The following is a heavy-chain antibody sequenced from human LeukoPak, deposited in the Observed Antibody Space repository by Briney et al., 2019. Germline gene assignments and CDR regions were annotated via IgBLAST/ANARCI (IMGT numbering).Heavy chain of an antibody. CDR1: GGSISSGDYY. V-gene: IGHV4-31*03. CDR2: IYYSGST. CDR3: AREGYDSSYYYYLDY. D-gene: IGHD3-22*01. Sequence: SETLSLTCTVSGGSISSGDYYWSWIRQHPGRGLEWIGNIYYSGSTYYNPSLKSRVTISVDTSKSQFSLKLSSVTAADTAVYYCAREGYDSSYYYYLDYWGQGTLVTVSS. J-gene: IGHJ4*02.